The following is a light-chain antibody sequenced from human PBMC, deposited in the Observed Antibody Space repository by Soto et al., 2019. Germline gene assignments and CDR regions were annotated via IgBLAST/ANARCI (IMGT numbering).Light chain of an antibody. CDR3: QHYNSSSEA. Sequence: IQMTQFPSTLSGSVGDRVTISCRASQTIRSWLAWYPQKQGKAPKLLLYKASTLKSGVPSRFRASGSGTEFTLTISSLQPDDFATYYCQHYNSSSEAVGQGTKVDSK. V-gene: IGKV1-5*03. CDR2: KAS. CDR1: QTIRSW. J-gene: IGKJ1*01.